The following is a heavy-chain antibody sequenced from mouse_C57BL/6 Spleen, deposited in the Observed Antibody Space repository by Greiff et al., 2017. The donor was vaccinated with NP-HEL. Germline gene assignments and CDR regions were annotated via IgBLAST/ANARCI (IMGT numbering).Heavy chain of an antibody. V-gene: IGHV1-69*01. J-gene: IGHJ2*01. Sequence: QVQLQQPGAELVMPGASVKLSCKASGYTFTSYWMHWVKQRPGQGLEWIGEIDPSDSYTNYNQKFKGKSTLTVDKSSSTAYMQLSSLTSEDSAVYYCARELGRRYFDYWGQGTTLTVSS. CDR3: ARELGRRYFDY. CDR1: GYTFTSYW. D-gene: IGHD4-1*01. CDR2: IDPSDSYT.